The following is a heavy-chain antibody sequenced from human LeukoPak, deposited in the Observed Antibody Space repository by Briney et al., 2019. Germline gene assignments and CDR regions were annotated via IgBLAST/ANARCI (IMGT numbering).Heavy chain of an antibody. Sequence: QPGRSLRLSCAASGFTFSSYGMHWVRQAPGKGLEWVAVISYDGSNKYYADSVKGRFTISRDNSKNTLYLQMNSLRAEDTAVYYCAIGRTYYDFWSGSSLGYWGQGSLVTVS. CDR1: GFTFSSYG. CDR2: ISYDGSNK. CDR3: AIGRTYYDFWSGSSLGY. D-gene: IGHD3-3*01. V-gene: IGHV3-30*03. J-gene: IGHJ4*02.